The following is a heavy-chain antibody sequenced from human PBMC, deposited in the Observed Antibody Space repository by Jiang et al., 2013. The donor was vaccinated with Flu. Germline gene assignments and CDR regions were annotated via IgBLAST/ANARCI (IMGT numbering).Heavy chain of an antibody. CDR2: INHSGST. V-gene: IGHV4-34*01. D-gene: IGHD6-13*01. J-gene: IGHJ4*02. Sequence: IRQPPGKGLEWIGEINHSGSTNYNPSLKSRVTISVDTSKNQFSLKLSSVTAADTAVYYCASVTNSSSWYLGDYWGQGTLVTVSS. CDR3: ASVTNSSSWYLGDY.